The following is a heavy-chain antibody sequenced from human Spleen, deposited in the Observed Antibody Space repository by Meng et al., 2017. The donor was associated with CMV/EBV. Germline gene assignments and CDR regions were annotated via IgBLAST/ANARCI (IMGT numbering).Heavy chain of an antibody. CDR2: IRYDGSHK. J-gene: IGHJ6*02. CDR3: ARVSGYCSTTSCQWVGGEGYYYYAMDV. CDR1: GFTFSNCG. V-gene: IGHV3-30*02. D-gene: IGHD2-2*01. Sequence: GESLKISCAASGFTFSNCGMHWARQPPGKGLEWVAFIRYDGSHKYSADSVRGRFTISRDNAKRSLFLQMNSLRAEDTAVYYCARVSGYCSTTSCQWVGGEGYYYYAMDVWGQGTTVTVSS.